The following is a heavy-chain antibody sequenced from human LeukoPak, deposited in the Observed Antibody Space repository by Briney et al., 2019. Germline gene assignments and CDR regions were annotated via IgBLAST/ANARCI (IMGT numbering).Heavy chain of an antibody. CDR2: ISSSGSTI. J-gene: IGHJ4*02. CDR3: ATYRQVLLPFES. V-gene: IGHV3-48*03. Sequence: PGGSLRLSCAASGFTLSSYEMNWVRQAPGKGLEWVSYISSSGSTIYYADSVKGRFTISRDNAKNSLYLQMNSLRAEDTAIYYCATYRQVLLPFESWGQGTLVTVSS. D-gene: IGHD2-8*02. CDR1: GFTLSSYE.